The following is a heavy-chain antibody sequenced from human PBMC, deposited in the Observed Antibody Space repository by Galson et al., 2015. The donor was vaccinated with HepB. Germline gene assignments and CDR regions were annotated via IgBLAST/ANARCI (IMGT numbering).Heavy chain of an antibody. CDR1: GFTFSSYA. J-gene: IGHJ4*02. V-gene: IGHV3-30*04. D-gene: IGHD2-15*01. CDR3: ARAPLLLPSYFDY. CDR2: ISYDGSNK. Sequence: SLRLSCAASGFTFSSYAMHWVRQAPGKGLEWVAVISYDGSNKYYADSVKGRFTISRDNSKNTLYLQMNSLRAEDTAVYYCARAPLLLPSYFDYWGQGTLVTVSS.